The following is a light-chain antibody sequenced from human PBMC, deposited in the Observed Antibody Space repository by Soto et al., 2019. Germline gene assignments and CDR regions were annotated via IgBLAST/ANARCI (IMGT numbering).Light chain of an antibody. J-gene: IGKJ1*01. CDR1: QGISSY. V-gene: IGKV1-17*03. Sequence: DIQMTQSPSAMSASVGDRVTITCRASQGISSYLAWFQQKPGKVPERLIYATSSLQSGVPSRFSGSGSGTEFTLTISSLQPEDSATYYCLQHNSYPWTFGQGTKVEI. CDR3: LQHNSYPWT. CDR2: ATS.